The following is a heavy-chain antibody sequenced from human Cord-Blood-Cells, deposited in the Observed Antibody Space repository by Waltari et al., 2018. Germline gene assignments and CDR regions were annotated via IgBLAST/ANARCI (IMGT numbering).Heavy chain of an antibody. V-gene: IGHV1-3*01. CDR3: AREAGPYSGSYYFDY. Sequence: QVQLVQSGAEVKKPGASVKDSCKASGYTFTSYAMHWVRQAPGQRLEWMGWINAGNGNTKYSQKFQGRVTITRDTSASTAYMELSSLRSEDTAVYYCAREAGPYSGSYYFDYWGQGTLVTVSS. J-gene: IGHJ4*02. CDR2: INAGNGNT. D-gene: IGHD1-26*01. CDR1: GYTFTSYA.